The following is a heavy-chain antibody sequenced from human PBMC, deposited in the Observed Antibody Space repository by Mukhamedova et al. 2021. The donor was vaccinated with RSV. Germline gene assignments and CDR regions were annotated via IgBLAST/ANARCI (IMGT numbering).Heavy chain of an antibody. CDR3: ARGVDFWSGTSPFFDY. CDR1: TYA. CDR2: ISYDGSNK. V-gene: IGHV3-30*01. Sequence: TYAMHWVRQAPGKGLEWVAVISYDGSNKYYVDSVKGRFTISRDNSKNTLYLQMNSLRAEDTAVYYCARGVDFWSGTSPFFDYSGQG. D-gene: IGHD3-3*01. J-gene: IGHJ4*02.